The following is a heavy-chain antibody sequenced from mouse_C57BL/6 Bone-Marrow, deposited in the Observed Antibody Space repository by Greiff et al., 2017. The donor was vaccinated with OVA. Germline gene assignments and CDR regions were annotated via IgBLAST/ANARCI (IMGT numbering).Heavy chain of an antibody. D-gene: IGHD1-1*01. CDR3: ARLSTTVDY. V-gene: IGHV1-69*01. CDR1: GYTFTSYW. CDR2: IDPSDSYT. J-gene: IGHJ2*01. Sequence: QVQLQQPGAELVMPGASVKLSCKASGYTFTSYWMHWVKQRPGQGLEWIGVIDPSDSYTNSNQKFKGKSTLTVDKSSSTAYMQLGSLTSEDSAVDYCARLSTTVDYWGQGTTLTVSS.